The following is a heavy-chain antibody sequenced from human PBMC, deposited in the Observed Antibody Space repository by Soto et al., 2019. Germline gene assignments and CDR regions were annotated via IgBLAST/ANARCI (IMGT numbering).Heavy chain of an antibody. J-gene: IGHJ4*02. V-gene: IGHV4-59*08. CDR2: IYYSGST. CDR1: GGSISSYY. Sequence: QVQLQESGPRLVKPSETLSLTCTVSGGSISSYYWSWIRQPPGKGLEWIGYIYYSGSTNYNPSLRSRVTISVDTSKNQFSLNLSSVTAADTAVYYCARRWGRSFDYWGQGTLVTVSS. CDR3: ARRWGRSFDY. D-gene: IGHD2-15*01.